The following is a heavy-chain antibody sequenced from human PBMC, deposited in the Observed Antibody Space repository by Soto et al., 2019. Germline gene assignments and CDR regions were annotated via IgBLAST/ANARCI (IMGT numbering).Heavy chain of an antibody. Sequence: QVQLVQSGAEVKKPGSSVKVSCKASGGTFSSYTIIWVRQAPGQGLEWMGRIIPILGIANYAQKFQGRVTITADKSTSTAYMELSSLRSEDTAVYYCARDYRSTAMVKWGQGTLVTVSS. CDR1: GGTFSSYT. D-gene: IGHD5-18*01. CDR2: IIPILGIA. CDR3: ARDYRSTAMVK. V-gene: IGHV1-69*08. J-gene: IGHJ4*02.